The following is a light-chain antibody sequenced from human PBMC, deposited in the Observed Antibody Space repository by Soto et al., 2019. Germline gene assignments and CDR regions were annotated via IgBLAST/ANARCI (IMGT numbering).Light chain of an antibody. CDR3: QQYCSSPRT. CDR1: QSVSSSY. CDR2: GAS. Sequence: EIVLTQSPGTLSLSPGERATLSCRASQSVSSSYLAWYQQKPGQAHRLLIYGASSRATGIPDRFSGSGSGTDFTLTISRREPEDFAVYYCQQYCSSPRTFGQGTKLES. V-gene: IGKV3-20*01. J-gene: IGKJ2*02.